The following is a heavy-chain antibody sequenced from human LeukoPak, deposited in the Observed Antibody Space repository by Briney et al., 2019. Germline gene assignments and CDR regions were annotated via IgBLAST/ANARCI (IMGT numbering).Heavy chain of an antibody. CDR2: INHSGST. J-gene: IGHJ4*02. V-gene: IGHV4-38-2*02. CDR1: GYSMSSGYY. Sequence: PSETLSLTCTVSGYSMSSGYYWGWIRQPPGKGLEWIAIINHSGSTYHNPSLKSRVTISVDTSKNQFSLKVSSVTAADTAVYYCARGRDLLDYWGQGTLVTVSS. CDR3: ARGRDLLDY.